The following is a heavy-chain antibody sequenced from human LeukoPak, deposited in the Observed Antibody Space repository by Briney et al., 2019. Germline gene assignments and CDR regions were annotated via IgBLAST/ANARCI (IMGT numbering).Heavy chain of an antibody. D-gene: IGHD3-22*01. Sequence: PGGSLRLSCAASGFTFSSYAMHWVRQAPGKGLEWVAVISYDGSNKYYADSVKGRFTISRDNSKNTLYLQMNSLRAEDTAVYYCAKDSMIVVGKPLPYWGQGTLVTVSS. CDR3: AKDSMIVVGKPLPY. J-gene: IGHJ4*02. V-gene: IGHV3-30-3*01. CDR2: ISYDGSNK. CDR1: GFTFSSYA.